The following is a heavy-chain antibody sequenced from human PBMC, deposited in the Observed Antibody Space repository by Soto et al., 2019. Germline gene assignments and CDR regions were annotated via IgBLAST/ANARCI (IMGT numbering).Heavy chain of an antibody. CDR2: IYYSGST. Sequence: SETLSLTCTVSGGSISSGDYYWSWIRQHPGKGLEWIGYIYYSGSTYYNPSLKSRVTISVDRSKNQFSLKLSSVTAADTAVYYCARYVALTIFGVANWFDPWGQGTLVTVSS. J-gene: IGHJ5*02. D-gene: IGHD3-3*01. CDR3: ARYVALTIFGVANWFDP. CDR1: GGSISSGDYY. V-gene: IGHV4-30-4*01.